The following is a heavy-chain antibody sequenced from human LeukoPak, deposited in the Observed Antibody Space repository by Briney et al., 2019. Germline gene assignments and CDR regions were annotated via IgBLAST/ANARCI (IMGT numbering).Heavy chain of an antibody. CDR2: ISSSSSTI. Sequence: GGSLRLSCAASGFTFSSYSMNWVRQAPGKGLEWVSYISSSSSTIYYADSVKGRFTISRDNAKNSLYLQMNSLRAEDTAVYYCASLTYYYDSSGYRGWGQGTLVTVSS. J-gene: IGHJ4*02. D-gene: IGHD3-22*01. CDR3: ASLTYYYDSSGYRG. V-gene: IGHV3-48*01. CDR1: GFTFSSYS.